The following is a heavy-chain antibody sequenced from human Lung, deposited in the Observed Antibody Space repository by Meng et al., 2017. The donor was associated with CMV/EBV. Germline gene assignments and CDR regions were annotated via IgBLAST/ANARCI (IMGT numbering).Heavy chain of an antibody. Sequence: CPVSGGYVSSAYDYWSWIRQPPGKGLEWIGYIYYSGSTNYNPSLRSRVTMSVETSKNQFSLKLTSVTAADTAVYYCARDVRGRTGDLWGQGTLVTVSS. CDR2: IYYSGST. CDR3: ARDVRGRTGDL. CDR1: GGYVSSAYDY. J-gene: IGHJ4*02. D-gene: IGHD7-27*01. V-gene: IGHV4-61*01.